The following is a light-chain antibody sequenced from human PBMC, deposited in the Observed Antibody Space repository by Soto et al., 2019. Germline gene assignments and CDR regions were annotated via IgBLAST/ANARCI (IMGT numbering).Light chain of an antibody. Sequence: FALTQSPGTLPLSPGERATLSCRASQSVSSSHLAWYQHKPGQAPRLLIYAASSRATGSPDRFSGGGSGTDFTITISRLEKEDFAVYDGQQYGYSTITFGQGTRLEIK. CDR1: QSVSSSH. CDR3: QQYGYSTIT. J-gene: IGKJ5*01. CDR2: AAS. V-gene: IGKV3-20*01.